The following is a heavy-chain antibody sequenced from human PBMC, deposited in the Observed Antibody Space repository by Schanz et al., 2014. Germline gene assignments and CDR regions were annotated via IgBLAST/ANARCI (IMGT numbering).Heavy chain of an antibody. CDR1: GGSFRGYF. V-gene: IGHV4-34*02. Sequence: QVQLQQWGAGLLKPSETLSLTCAVSGGSFRGYFWTWIRQPPGKGLEWIGEISHVGSTNYNSSLQGRVTLSGDSAQNQFSLKMTSVAAADTAVYFCARARRITSFRGIVFGYGGQGSLVTVSS. CDR2: ISHVGST. CDR3: ARARRITSFRGIVFGY. J-gene: IGHJ4*02. D-gene: IGHD3-10*01.